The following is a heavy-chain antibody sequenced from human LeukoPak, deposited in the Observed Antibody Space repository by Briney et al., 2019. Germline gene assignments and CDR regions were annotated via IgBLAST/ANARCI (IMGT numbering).Heavy chain of an antibody. CDR1: GFTFSSYS. D-gene: IGHD3-16*01. V-gene: IGHV3-48*01. Sequence: GGCLRLSCAASGFTFSSYSMNWVRQAPGKGLEWVSYISSSSSTIYYADSVKGRFTISRDNSENTLYLQMSSLRAEDTAVYYCAKDLSTWGRTFHFDYWGQGTLVTVSS. J-gene: IGHJ4*02. CDR2: ISSSSSTI. CDR3: AKDLSTWGRTFHFDY.